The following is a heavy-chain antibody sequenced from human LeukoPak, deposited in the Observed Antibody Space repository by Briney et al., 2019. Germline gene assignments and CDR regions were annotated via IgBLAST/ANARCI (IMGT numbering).Heavy chain of an antibody. CDR3: AKERRYFDWLLSGRFDY. Sequence: GGSLRLSCAASGFTFSSYATSWVRQAPGKGLEWVSAISGSGGSTYYADSVKGRFTISRDNSKNTLYLQMNSLRAEDTAVYYCAKERRYFDWLLSGRFDYWGQGALVTVSS. J-gene: IGHJ4*02. CDR1: GFTFSSYA. V-gene: IGHV3-23*01. D-gene: IGHD3-9*01. CDR2: ISGSGGST.